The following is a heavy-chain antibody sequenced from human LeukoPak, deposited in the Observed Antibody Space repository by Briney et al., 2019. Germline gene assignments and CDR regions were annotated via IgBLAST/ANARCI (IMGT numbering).Heavy chain of an antibody. Sequence: EASLKVSCKASGYSFTGHYIHRVRQAPGQGLQWMGLINPSGGSTSYAQKFQGRVTMTRDTSTSTVFMELSSLTSEDTAVYYCARTFSIASAGRNDYWGQGTLVTVSS. V-gene: IGHV1-46*01. D-gene: IGHD6-13*01. CDR3: ARTFSIASAGRNDY. CDR2: INPSGGST. J-gene: IGHJ4*02. CDR1: GYSFTGHY.